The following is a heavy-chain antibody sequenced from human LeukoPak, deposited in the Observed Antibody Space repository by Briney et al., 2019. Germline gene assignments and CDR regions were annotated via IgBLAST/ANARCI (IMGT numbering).Heavy chain of an antibody. V-gene: IGHV1-18*01. CDR2: ISAYNGNT. CDR3: ARDGRTVYSSQLVGDY. Sequence: ASVKVSCKASGYTFTSYDINWVRQATGQGLEWMGWISAYNGNTNYAQKLQGRVTMTTDTSTSTAYMELRSLRSDDTAVYYCARDGRTVYSSQLVGDYWGQGTLVTVSS. J-gene: IGHJ4*02. D-gene: IGHD6-13*01. CDR1: GYTFTSYD.